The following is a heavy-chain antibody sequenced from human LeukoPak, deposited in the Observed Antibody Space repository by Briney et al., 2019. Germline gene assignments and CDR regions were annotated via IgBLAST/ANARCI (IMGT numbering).Heavy chain of an antibody. Sequence: GGTLRLSCAASGFTFSSYGLSWVRQAPGKGLEWVSAISGSGGSTYYADSVKGRFTISRDNSKNTLYLQMNSLRAEDTAVYYCAKDRSYFDYWGQGTLVTVSS. V-gene: IGHV3-23*01. J-gene: IGHJ4*02. CDR2: ISGSGGST. CDR1: GFTFSSYG. D-gene: IGHD3-10*01. CDR3: AKDRSYFDY.